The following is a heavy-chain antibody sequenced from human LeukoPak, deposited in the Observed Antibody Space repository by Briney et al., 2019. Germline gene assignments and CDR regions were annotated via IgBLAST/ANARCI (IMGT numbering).Heavy chain of an antibody. V-gene: IGHV1-69*13. D-gene: IGHD3-9*01. Sequence: SVKVSCKASGGTFSTYAISWVRQAPGQGLEWMGGIIHMFGTTNYAQKFQDRVTITADESTSTAYMELSSLRSEDTAVYYCATLPGTYYDILTIKYFDYWGQGTLVTVSS. CDR1: GGTFSTYA. CDR2: IIHMFGTT. CDR3: ATLPGTYYDILTIKYFDY. J-gene: IGHJ4*02.